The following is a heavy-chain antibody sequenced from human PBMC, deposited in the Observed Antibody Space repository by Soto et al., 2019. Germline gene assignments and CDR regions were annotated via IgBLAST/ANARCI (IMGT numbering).Heavy chain of an antibody. D-gene: IGHD3-3*01. J-gene: IGHJ6*02. CDR2: IYYSGST. Sequence: PSETLSLTCTVSGCSVSSGSYYWTWIRQPPGKGLEWIGYIYYSGSTNYNPSLKSRVTISVDTSKNQFSLKLSSVTDADTAVYYCARDTYYDFWSGTLYGMDVWGQGTTVTVSS. CDR3: ARDTYYDFWSGTLYGMDV. CDR1: GCSVSSGSYY. V-gene: IGHV4-61*01.